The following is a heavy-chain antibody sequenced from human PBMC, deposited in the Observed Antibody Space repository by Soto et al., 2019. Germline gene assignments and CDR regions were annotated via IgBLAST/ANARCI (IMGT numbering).Heavy chain of an antibody. Sequence: GESLKISCKGSGYSFTSYWIGWVRQMPGKGLEWMRIIYPGDSDTRYSPSFQGQVTISADKSFSTAYLQWSSLKASDTAIYYCARQEGLQVYYYGMDVWGQGTTVTVSS. CDR2: IYPGDSDT. CDR3: ARQEGLQVYYYGMDV. D-gene: IGHD4-4*01. V-gene: IGHV5-51*01. J-gene: IGHJ6*02. CDR1: GYSFTSYW.